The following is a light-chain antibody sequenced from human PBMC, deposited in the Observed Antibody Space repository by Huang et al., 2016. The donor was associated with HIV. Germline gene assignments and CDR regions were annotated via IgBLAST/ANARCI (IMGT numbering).Light chain of an antibody. CDR2: AAS. V-gene: IGKV1-27*01. CDR3: QKYDSAPRT. Sequence: MTQSRPSLSASIGDRVTLTCRASRDISTFLAWSQQKPGKPPRLLIYAASILHSGVPSRFSGGGSGTNFTPTVSSLQPEDVANYYCQKYDSAPRTFGQGTKLEL. CDR1: RDISTF. J-gene: IGKJ1*01.